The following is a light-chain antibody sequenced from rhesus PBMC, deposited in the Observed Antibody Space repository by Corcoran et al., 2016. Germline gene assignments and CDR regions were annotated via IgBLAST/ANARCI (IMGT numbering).Light chain of an antibody. CDR3: QHGYGTPFT. CDR1: ENVNNY. Sequence: DIQMTQSPSSLSASVGDRVTTTCRASENVNNYLNWYQQKPGKAPKLLNCKAYTLQSGVPSRFSGCGSGTGYTFPISSLQPEDVATYYCQHGYGTPFTFDPGTKLDIK. V-gene: IGKV1-74*01. J-gene: IGKJ3*01. CDR2: KAY.